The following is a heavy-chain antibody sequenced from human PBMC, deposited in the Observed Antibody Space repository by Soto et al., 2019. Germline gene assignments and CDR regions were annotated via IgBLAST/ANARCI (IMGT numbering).Heavy chain of an antibody. J-gene: IGHJ4*02. D-gene: IGHD3-22*01. CDR3: AKDRNYYDSSGYYYPSY. Sequence: PVGSLRLSCAASGFTFSSFAMSWVRQAPGKGLDWVSAISGSGGSTYSADSVKGWFTISRDNSKNTLYLQMNSLRAEDTAVYYCAKDRNYYDSSGYYYPSYWGQGTLVTVSS. V-gene: IGHV3-23*01. CDR2: ISGSGGST. CDR1: GFTFSSFA.